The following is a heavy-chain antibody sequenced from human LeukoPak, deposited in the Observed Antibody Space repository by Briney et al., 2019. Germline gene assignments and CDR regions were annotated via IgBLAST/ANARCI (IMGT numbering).Heavy chain of an antibody. CDR1: VGTFSSYA. J-gene: IGHJ4*02. V-gene: IGHV1-69*04. CDR2: IIPILGIA. D-gene: IGHD3-3*01. Sequence: ASVKLSCKASVGTFSSYAISCVRQAPGQGLEWRGRIIPILGIANYAQKFQGRLTISADKYTRTAYMELSNLRSEDTAVHYRERELSPNYNAYYDFWRGYYPRPFAYWGQGTLVTVSP. CDR3: ERELSPNYNAYYDFWRGYYPRPFAY.